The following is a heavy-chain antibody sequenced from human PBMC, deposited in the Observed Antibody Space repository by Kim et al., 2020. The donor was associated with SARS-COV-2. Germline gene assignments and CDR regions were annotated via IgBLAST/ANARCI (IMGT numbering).Heavy chain of an antibody. CDR2: MYYSGST. Sequence: SETLSLTCTVSGGSISSRSYYWGWIRQPPGKGLEWIGSMYYSGSTYYNPSLKSRVTISVDTSKNQFSLKLSSVTAADTAVYYCAIYLEVVGATWVVDYWGQGTLVTVSS. V-gene: IGHV4-39*01. CDR3: AIYLEVVGATWVVDY. D-gene: IGHD1-26*01. J-gene: IGHJ4*02. CDR1: GGSISSRSYY.